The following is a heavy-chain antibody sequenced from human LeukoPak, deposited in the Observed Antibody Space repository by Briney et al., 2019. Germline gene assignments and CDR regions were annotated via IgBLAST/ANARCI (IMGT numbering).Heavy chain of an antibody. CDR1: GYTFTDYF. Sequence: SVEVSCKASGYTFTDYFIHWVRQAPGQGLEWMGRIIPILGIANYAQKFQGRVAITADKSTSTAYMELSSLRSEDTAVYYCARDRCSSTSCYTRNAYYYGMDVWGQGTTVTVSS. V-gene: IGHV1-69*04. D-gene: IGHD2-2*02. J-gene: IGHJ6*02. CDR2: IIPILGIA. CDR3: ARDRCSSTSCYTRNAYYYGMDV.